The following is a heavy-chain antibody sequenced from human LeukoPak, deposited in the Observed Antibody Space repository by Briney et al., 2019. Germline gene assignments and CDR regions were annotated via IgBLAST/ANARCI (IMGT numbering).Heavy chain of an antibody. Sequence: SETLSLTCTVSGYSISSGYYWGWIRQPPGKGLEWIGSIYHSGSTYYNPSLKSRVTISVDTSKNQFSLKLSSVTAADTAVYYCARDVFYDFWSGYLDYFDYWGQGTLVTVSS. J-gene: IGHJ4*02. CDR1: GYSISSGYY. V-gene: IGHV4-38-2*02. CDR2: IYHSGST. D-gene: IGHD3-3*01. CDR3: ARDVFYDFWSGYLDYFDY.